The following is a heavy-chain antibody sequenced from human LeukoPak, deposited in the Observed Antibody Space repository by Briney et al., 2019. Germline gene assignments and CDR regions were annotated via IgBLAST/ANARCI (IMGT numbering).Heavy chain of an antibody. CDR3: ARDSRGYDFWSGYYNY. CDR1: GFTFSSYA. V-gene: IGHV3-30-3*01. Sequence: PGGSLRLSCAASGFTFSSYAMHWVRQAPGKGLEWVAVISYDGSNKYYADSVKGRFTISRDNSKNTLYLQMNSLRAEDTAVYYCARDSRGYDFWSGYYNYWGQGTLVTVSS. J-gene: IGHJ4*02. D-gene: IGHD3-3*01. CDR2: ISYDGSNK.